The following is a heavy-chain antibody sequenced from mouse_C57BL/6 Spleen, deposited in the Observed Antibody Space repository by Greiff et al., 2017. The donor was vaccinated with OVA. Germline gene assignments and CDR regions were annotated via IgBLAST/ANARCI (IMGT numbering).Heavy chain of an antibody. CDR3: ARYYGNYVDWFAY. Sequence: EVKLMESGGGLVKPGGSLKLSCAASGFTFSDYGMHWVRQAPEKGLEWVAYISSGSSTIYYADTVKGRFTISRDNAKNTLFLQMTSLRSEDTAMYYYARYYGNYVDWFAYWGQGTLVTVSA. CDR1: GFTFSDYG. V-gene: IGHV5-17*01. D-gene: IGHD2-1*01. CDR2: ISSGSSTI. J-gene: IGHJ3*01.